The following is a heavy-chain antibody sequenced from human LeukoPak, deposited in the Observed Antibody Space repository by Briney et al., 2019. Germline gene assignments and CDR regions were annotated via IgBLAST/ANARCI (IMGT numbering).Heavy chain of an antibody. CDR1: GYTLTELS. V-gene: IGHV1-24*01. CDR3: ATGYSSGWYEFDY. D-gene: IGHD6-19*01. CDR2: FDPEDGGT. Sequence: GASVKDSCKVSGYTLTELSMHWVGQAPGRGRAGMGGFDPEDGGTIYAQQFQGRVTMTEDTSTDTAYMELSSLRSEDTAVYYCATGYSSGWYEFDYWGQGTLVTVSS. J-gene: IGHJ4*02.